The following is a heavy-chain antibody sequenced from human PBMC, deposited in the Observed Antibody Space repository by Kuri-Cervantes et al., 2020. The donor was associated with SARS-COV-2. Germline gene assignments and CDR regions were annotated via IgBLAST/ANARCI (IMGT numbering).Heavy chain of an antibody. D-gene: IGHD2-2*01. CDR3: ARDRIVVVPAAIYYYGMDV. V-gene: IGHV3-33*01. CDR1: GFTFSSYG. CDR2: IWYDGSNK. Sequence: GESLKISCAASGFTFSSYGMHWVRQAPGKGLERVAVIWYDGSNKYYADSVKGRFTISRDNSKNTLYLQMNSLRAEDTAVYYCARDRIVVVPAAIYYYGMDVWGQGTTVTVSS. J-gene: IGHJ6*02.